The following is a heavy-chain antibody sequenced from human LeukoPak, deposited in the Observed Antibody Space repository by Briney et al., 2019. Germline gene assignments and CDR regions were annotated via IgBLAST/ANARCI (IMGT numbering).Heavy chain of an antibody. Sequence: SQTLSLTCAISGDSVSSNSVTWNWIRQSPSRGLEWLGRTYYRSKWYNDYAVSVKSRITINPDTSKNQFSLQLNSVTPEDTAVYYCARGIWYSSSPLGYWGQGTLVTVSS. CDR2: TYYRSKWYN. J-gene: IGHJ4*02. V-gene: IGHV6-1*01. CDR1: GDSVSSNSVT. CDR3: ARGIWYSSSPLGY. D-gene: IGHD6-6*01.